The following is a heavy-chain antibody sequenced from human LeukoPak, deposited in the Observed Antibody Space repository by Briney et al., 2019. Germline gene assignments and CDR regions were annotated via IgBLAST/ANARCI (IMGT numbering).Heavy chain of an antibody. J-gene: IGHJ4*02. CDR1: GFTFSSYA. CDR2: ISYDGSNK. V-gene: IGHV3-30-3*01. CDR3: ARLGEFILDY. Sequence: GGSLRLSCAASGFTFSSYAMHWVRQAPGKGLEWVAVISYDGSNKYYADSVKGRFTISRDNSKNTLYLQMNSLRAEDTAVYYCARLGEFILDYWGQGTLVTVSS. D-gene: IGHD3-10*01.